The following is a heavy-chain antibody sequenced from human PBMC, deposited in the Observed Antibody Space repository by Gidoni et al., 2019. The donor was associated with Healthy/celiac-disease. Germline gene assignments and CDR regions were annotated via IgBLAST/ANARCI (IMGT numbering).Heavy chain of an antibody. J-gene: IGHJ5*02. Sequence: QVQLVQSGAEVKKPGSSVKVSCKASGGPFSSYAISWVRQAPGQGLEWMGGIIPIFGTANYAQKFQGRVTITADESTSTAYMELSSLRSEDTAVYYCARDKNRGVERWFDPWGQGTLVTVSS. V-gene: IGHV1-69*01. CDR2: IIPIFGTA. CDR3: ARDKNRGVERWFDP. CDR1: GGPFSSYA. D-gene: IGHD3-10*01.